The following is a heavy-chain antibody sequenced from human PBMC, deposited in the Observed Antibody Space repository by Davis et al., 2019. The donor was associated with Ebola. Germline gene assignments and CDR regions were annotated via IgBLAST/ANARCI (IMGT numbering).Heavy chain of an antibody. V-gene: IGHV3-21*01. J-gene: IGHJ4*02. CDR1: GFTFSSYA. CDR2: ISSSSSYI. D-gene: IGHD3-22*01. Sequence: GGSLRLSCAASGFTFSSYAMSWVRQAPGKGLEWVSSISSSSSYIYYADSVKGRFTISRDNAKNSLYLQMNSLRAEDTAVYYCARDGDYDSSGYYLVDYWGQGTLVTVSS. CDR3: ARDGDYDSSGYYLVDY.